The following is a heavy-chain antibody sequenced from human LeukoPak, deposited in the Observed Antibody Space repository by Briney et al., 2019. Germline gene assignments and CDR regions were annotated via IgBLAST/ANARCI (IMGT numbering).Heavy chain of an antibody. CDR2: ISGSGGST. CDR1: GFTFSSYG. Sequence: GGTLRLSCAASGFTFSSYGMSWVRQAPGKGLEWVSAISGSGGSTYYADSVKGRFTISRDNSKNTLYLQMNSLRAEDTAVYYCAKVTYGSGTYGAFDSWGQGTLVTVSS. D-gene: IGHD3-10*01. V-gene: IGHV3-23*01. J-gene: IGHJ4*02. CDR3: AKVTYGSGTYGAFDS.